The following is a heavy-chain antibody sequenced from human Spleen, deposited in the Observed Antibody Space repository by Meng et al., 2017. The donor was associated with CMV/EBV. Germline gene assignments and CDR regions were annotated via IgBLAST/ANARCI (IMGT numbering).Heavy chain of an antibody. J-gene: IGHJ4*02. D-gene: IGHD6-13*01. V-gene: IGHV1-18*04. CDR2: ISAYNGNT. Sequence: SCKASGYTVTNYGFSWVRQAPGQGLEWMGWISAYNGNTKYAEKFQGRVTMTTDTLTSTAYMEVRSLRSDDTAVYYCARVYGSWYLDYWGQGTLVTVSS. CDR3: ARVYGSWYLDY. CDR1: GYTVTNYG.